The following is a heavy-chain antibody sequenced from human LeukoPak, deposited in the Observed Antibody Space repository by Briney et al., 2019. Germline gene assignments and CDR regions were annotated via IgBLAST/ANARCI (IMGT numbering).Heavy chain of an antibody. CDR3: ARLLVVVVAATPDYYYGMDV. CDR1: GGSISNYY. Sequence: SETLSLTCTVSGGSISNYYWSWIRQPAGKGLEWIGRIYTSGSTSSNPSLKSRVTISVDTSKNQFSLKLSSVTAADTAVYYCARLLVVVVAATPDYYYGMDVWGQGTTVTVSS. CDR2: IYTSGST. D-gene: IGHD2-15*01. V-gene: IGHV4-4*07. J-gene: IGHJ6*02.